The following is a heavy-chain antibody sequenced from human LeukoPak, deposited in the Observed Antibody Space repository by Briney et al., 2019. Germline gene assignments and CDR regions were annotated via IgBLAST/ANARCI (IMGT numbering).Heavy chain of an antibody. J-gene: IGHJ4*02. V-gene: IGHV1-2*06. CDR3: AEQLGFKDC. Sequence: ASVKVSCKVSGYTLTELSMHWVRQAPGQGLEWMGRINPNSGGTNYAQKFQGRVTMTRDTSISTAYMELSRLRSDDTAVYYCAEQLGFKDCWGQGTLVTVSS. CDR2: INPNSGGT. D-gene: IGHD6-13*01. CDR1: GYTLTELS.